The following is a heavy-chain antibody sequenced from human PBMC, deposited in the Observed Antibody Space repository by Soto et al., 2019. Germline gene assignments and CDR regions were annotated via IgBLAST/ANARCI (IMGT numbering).Heavy chain of an antibody. CDR1: GGSFSGYY. D-gene: IGHD4-17*01. CDR2: INHSGST. CDR3: AMPGYGDYDDYYGMDV. V-gene: IGHV4-34*10. J-gene: IGHJ6*02. Sequence: SETLSLTCAVYGGSFSGYYWSWIRQPPGKGLEWIGEINHSGSTNYNPSLKGRFTISRDNSKNTLYLQMNSLRAEDTAVYYCAMPGYGDYDDYYGMDVWGQGTTVTVSS.